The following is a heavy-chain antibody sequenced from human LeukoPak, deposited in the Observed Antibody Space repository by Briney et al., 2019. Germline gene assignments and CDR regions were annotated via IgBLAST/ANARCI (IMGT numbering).Heavy chain of an antibody. CDR3: ARGVVGVSP. V-gene: IGHV4-34*01. CDR1: GGSFSGYY. D-gene: IGHD1-26*01. J-gene: IGHJ5*02. Sequence: SETLSLTCAVYGGSFSGYYWSWIRQPPGKGLEWIGEINHSGSTNYNPSLKSRVTISVDTSKNQFSLKLSSVTAADTAVYYCARGVVGVSPWSQGTLVTVSS. CDR2: INHSGST.